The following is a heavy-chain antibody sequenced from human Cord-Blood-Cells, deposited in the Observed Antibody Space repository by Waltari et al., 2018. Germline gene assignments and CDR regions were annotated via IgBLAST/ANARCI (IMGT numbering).Heavy chain of an antibody. D-gene: IGHD2-15*01. CDR3: ARGEDIKEAFDI. J-gene: IGHJ3*02. CDR1: GFTLSSYW. V-gene: IGHV3-7*04. Sequence: EVQLVESGGGLVQPGGSLRLSCAASGFTLSSYWMSWVRQAPGKGLEWGANIKQDGSEKYYVDSVKGRFTISRDNAKNSLYLQMNSLRAEDTAVYYCARGEDIKEAFDIWGQGTMVTVSS. CDR2: IKQDGSEK.